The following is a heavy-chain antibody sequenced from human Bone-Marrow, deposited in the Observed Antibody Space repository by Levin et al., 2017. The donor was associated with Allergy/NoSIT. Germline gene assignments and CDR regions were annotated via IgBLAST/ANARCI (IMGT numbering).Heavy chain of an antibody. D-gene: IGHD1-14*01. CDR3: ANKGPEYYYYGMDV. V-gene: IGHV3-30*18. CDR1: GFTFSSYG. J-gene: IGHJ6*02. CDR2: ISYDGSNK. Sequence: GESLKISCAASGFTFSSYGMHWVRQAPGKGLEWVAVISYDGSNKYYADSVKGRFTISRDNSKNTLYLQMNSLRAEDTAVYYCANKGPEYYYYGMDVWGQGTTVTVSS.